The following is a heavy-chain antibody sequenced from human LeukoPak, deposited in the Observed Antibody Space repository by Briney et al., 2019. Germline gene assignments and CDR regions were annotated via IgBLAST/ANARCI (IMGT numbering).Heavy chain of an antibody. V-gene: IGHV3-23*01. J-gene: IGHJ4*02. D-gene: IGHD6-19*01. CDR1: GFTFSSYT. Sequence: GGSLRLSCAASGFTFSSYTMNWVRQAPGKGPEWVSGIGPSGDKTYYADSVKGRFTISRDNSENTVYLQMNSLRVEDTALYYCAKDIDWLAFEDWGQGTLVTVSS. CDR2: IGPSGDKT. CDR3: AKDIDWLAFED.